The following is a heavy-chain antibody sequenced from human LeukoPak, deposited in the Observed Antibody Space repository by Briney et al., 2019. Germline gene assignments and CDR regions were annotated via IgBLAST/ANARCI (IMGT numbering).Heavy chain of an antibody. V-gene: IGHV3-33*01. Sequence: GRSLRLSCAASGFTFSSYGMHWVRQAPGKGLEWVAVIWYDGSNKYYADSVKGRFTISRDNSKNTLYLQMNSLRAGDTAVYYCARGGSYYGSGGYYFDYWGQGTLVTVSS. CDR3: ARGGSYYGSGGYYFDY. CDR1: GFTFSSYG. CDR2: IWYDGSNK. D-gene: IGHD3-10*01. J-gene: IGHJ4*02.